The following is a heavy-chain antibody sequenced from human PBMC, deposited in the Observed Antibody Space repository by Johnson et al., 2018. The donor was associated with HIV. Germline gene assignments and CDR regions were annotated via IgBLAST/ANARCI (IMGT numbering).Heavy chain of an antibody. J-gene: IGHJ3*02. Sequence: VQLMESGGGLVQPGGSLRLACAASGLTVSSNYMSWVRQAPGKGLEWVSVFFSGGTTYYADSVKGRFTISRDNSKNTLYLQMNSLRAEDTAVYYCARIVGAHTFDIWGQGTMVTVSS. CDR3: ARIVGAHTFDI. CDR1: GLTVSSNY. V-gene: IGHV3-66*02. CDR2: FFSGGTT. D-gene: IGHD1-26*01.